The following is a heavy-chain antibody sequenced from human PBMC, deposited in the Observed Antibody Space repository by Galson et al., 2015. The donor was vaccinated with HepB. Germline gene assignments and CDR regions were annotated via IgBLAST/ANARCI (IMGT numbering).Heavy chain of an antibody. D-gene: IGHD3-22*01. CDR2: IYYSGST. Sequence: ETLSLTCTVSGGSISSSSYYWGWIRQPPGKGLEWIGSIYYSGSTYYNPSLKSRVTISVDTSKNQFSLKLSSVTAADTAVYYCARHHYYDSSGYSSWGQGTLVTVSS. CDR3: ARHHYYDSSGYSS. V-gene: IGHV4-39*01. CDR1: GGSISSSSYY. J-gene: IGHJ5*02.